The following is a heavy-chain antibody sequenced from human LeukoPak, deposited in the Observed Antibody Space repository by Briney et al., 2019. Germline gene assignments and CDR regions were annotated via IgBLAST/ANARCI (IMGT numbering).Heavy chain of an antibody. CDR1: GYTFTGYY. CDR2: IYPNSGGT. J-gene: IGHJ5*02. V-gene: IGHV1-2*06. CDR3: ARTIVATSDYGDYYGWFDP. D-gene: IGHD4-17*01. Sequence: ASVKVSCKASGYTFTGYYMHCVPQAPGQGLEWMARIYPNSGGTHYAQKFQGRVTMTRDTYISTAYMELSRLRFDDTAVYYCARTIVATSDYGDYYGWFDPWGQGTLVTVS.